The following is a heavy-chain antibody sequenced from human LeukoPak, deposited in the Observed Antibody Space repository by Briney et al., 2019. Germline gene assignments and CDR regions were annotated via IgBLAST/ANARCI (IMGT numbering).Heavy chain of an antibody. CDR2: IIPIFGTT. Sequence: SVKVSCKASGGTFSSYAISWVRQAPGQGLEWMGGIIPIFGTTNYAQKFQGRVTITADKSTSTAYMELSSLRSEDTAVYYCARETPASGSSSPPTHAEPYYYYYMDVWGKGTTVTVSS. CDR1: GGTFSSYA. CDR3: ARETPASGSSSPPTHAEPYYYYYMDV. V-gene: IGHV1-69*06. D-gene: IGHD6-6*01. J-gene: IGHJ6*03.